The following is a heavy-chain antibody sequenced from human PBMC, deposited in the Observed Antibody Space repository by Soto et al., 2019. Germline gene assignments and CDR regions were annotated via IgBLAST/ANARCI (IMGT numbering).Heavy chain of an antibody. Sequence: PSETLSLACTVSGASVSSGAYYWGWVRQRPGRCLEWIGYIYESGYTYYNTSLKSRLTISLDRANNQFSLGLTSVTAADTAVYYGLRALRHTAVVYPWFDPWGHGTLDTVSS. J-gene: IGHJ5*02. D-gene: IGHD5-18*01. V-gene: IGHV4-31*03. CDR2: IYESGYT. CDR1: GASVSSGAYY. CDR3: LRALRHTAVVYPWFDP.